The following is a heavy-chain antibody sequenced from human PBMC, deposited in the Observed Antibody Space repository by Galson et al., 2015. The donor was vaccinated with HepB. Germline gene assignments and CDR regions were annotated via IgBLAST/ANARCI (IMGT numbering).Heavy chain of an antibody. CDR1: GYTFTSFS. D-gene: IGHD2-21*02. Sequence: SVKVSCKASGYTFTSFSMNWVRQAPGQGLEWMGWINTNTGNPTYAQGFTGHFVFSLDSSVSTAYLQISSLKAEDTAFYYCAREAGSYCGGDCYSPLFDSWGQGTLVTVSS. J-gene: IGHJ4*02. CDR2: INTNTGNP. CDR3: AREAGSYCGGDCYSPLFDS. V-gene: IGHV7-4-1*02.